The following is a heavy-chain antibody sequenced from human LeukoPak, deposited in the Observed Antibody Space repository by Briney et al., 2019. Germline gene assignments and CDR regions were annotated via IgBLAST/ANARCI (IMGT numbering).Heavy chain of an antibody. CDR2: INHSGST. J-gene: IGHJ6*02. D-gene: IGHD2-21*02. V-gene: IGHV4-34*01. CDR3: ARGVTYYYGMDV. Sequence: KTSETLSLTCAVYGGSFSGYYWSWIRQPPGKGLEWIWEINHSGSTNYNPSLKSRVTISVDTSKNQFSLKLSSVTAADTAVYYCARGVTYYYGMDVWGQGTTVTVSS. CDR1: GGSFSGYY.